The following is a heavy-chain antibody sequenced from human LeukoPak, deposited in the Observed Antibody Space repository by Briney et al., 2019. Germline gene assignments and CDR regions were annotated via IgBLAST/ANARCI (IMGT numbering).Heavy chain of an antibody. Sequence: ASVKVSCXASGCTFTNYDINWVRQANGQGLEWMGWMNPNSGNTGYAQKFQGRVTMTRNTSISTAYMELSSLRSEDTAVYYCARGIAARRAFDYWGQGTLVTVSS. CDR2: MNPNSGNT. CDR1: GCTFTNYD. J-gene: IGHJ4*02. CDR3: ARGIAARRAFDY. V-gene: IGHV1-8*01. D-gene: IGHD6-6*01.